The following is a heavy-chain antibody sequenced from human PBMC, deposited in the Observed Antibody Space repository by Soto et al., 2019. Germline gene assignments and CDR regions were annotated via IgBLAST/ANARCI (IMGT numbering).Heavy chain of an antibody. CDR1: GYTFNGYA. CDR2: INAGNGNT. J-gene: IGHJ4*02. Sequence: QVQLVQSGAEEKKPGASVKVSCKASGYTFNGYAMHWVRQAPGQRLEWMGWINAGNGNTKYSQKFKGRVTITRDTSESTAYMEVSSLRSEDTAVYYWARAVAVPADFDYWGQGTLVTVSS. CDR3: ARAVAVPADFDY. V-gene: IGHV1-3*05. D-gene: IGHD6-19*01.